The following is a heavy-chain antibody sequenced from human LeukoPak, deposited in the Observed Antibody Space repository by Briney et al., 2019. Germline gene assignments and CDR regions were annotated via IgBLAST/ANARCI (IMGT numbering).Heavy chain of an antibody. J-gene: IGHJ4*02. CDR1: GYTFTSYG. CDR3: ARAPVGGRGIVPAAQDY. Sequence: ASVKVSCKASGYTFTSYGISWVRQAPGQGLEWMGWISAYNGNTNYAQKPQGRVTMTTDTSTSTAYMELRSLRSGDTAVYYCARAPVGGRGIVPAAQDYWGQGTLVTVSS. D-gene: IGHD2-2*01. V-gene: IGHV1-18*01. CDR2: ISAYNGNT.